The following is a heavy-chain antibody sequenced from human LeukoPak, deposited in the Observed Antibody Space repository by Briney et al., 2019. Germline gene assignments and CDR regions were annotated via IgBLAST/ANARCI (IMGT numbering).Heavy chain of an antibody. J-gene: IGHJ4*02. Sequence: ASVKVSCKASGYTFTSYDINWVRQATGQGLEWMGWMNPNSGNTGYAQKFQGRVTITRNTSISTAYMELSSPRSEDTAVYYCARGSEPMGGLRFTSWGKGTLVTVSS. V-gene: IGHV1-8*03. CDR3: ARGSEPMGGLRFTS. CDR2: MNPNSGNT. CDR1: GYTFTSYD. D-gene: IGHD5-12*01.